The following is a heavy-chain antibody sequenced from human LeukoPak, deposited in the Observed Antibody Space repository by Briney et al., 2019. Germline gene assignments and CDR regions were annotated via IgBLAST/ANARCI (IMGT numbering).Heavy chain of an antibody. Sequence: GASVKVSFKASGYTFTDYYMHWVRQAPGQGLEWMGWTNPIGGGKNSAQKLQGRVTMPRDTPISTAYMELSRLRPDDTAVYYCARPLYGSDPGFDPWGQDPWSPSPQ. CDR1: GYTFTDYY. J-gene: IGHJ5*02. CDR2: TNPIGGGK. V-gene: IGHV1-2*02. D-gene: IGHD3-10*01. CDR3: ARPLYGSDPGFDP.